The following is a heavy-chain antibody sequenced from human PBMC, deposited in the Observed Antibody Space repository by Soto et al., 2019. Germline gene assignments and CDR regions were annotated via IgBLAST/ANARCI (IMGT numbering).Heavy chain of an antibody. CDR3: ARDAARLSTINIDH. CDR2: ISAYDGNT. D-gene: IGHD4-4*01. Sequence: GXSVKVSCKASVSTFSSFGISWVRQAPGQGLEWMGWISAYDGNTNYAQKLQGRVTLTTDTSTNTVYMELRSLTSDDTAVYYCARDAARLSTINIDHWRPRTLVTVAS. J-gene: IGHJ4*02. CDR1: VSTFSSFG. V-gene: IGHV1-18*01.